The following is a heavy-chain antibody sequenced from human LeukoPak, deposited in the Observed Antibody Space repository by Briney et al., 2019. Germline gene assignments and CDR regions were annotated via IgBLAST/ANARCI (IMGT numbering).Heavy chain of an antibody. Sequence: GGSLRLSCAASGFSFSSYNMNWVRQAPGKGLEWVSSISSGSSYIFHADSVKGRFTISRDNTKNTVSLQMNSLRPEDTAVYYCARDAFAFNMWGQGTVVIVSS. CDR2: ISSGSSYI. J-gene: IGHJ3*02. CDR3: ARDAFAFNM. CDR1: GFSFSSYN. V-gene: IGHV3-21*01.